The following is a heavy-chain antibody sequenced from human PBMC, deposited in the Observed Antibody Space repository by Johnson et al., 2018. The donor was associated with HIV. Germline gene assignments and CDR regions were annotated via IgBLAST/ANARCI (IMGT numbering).Heavy chain of an antibody. D-gene: IGHD1-26*01. CDR1: GFSFSPYA. V-gene: IGHV3-30*04. CDR3: ATGVGAKTLTDAFDI. J-gene: IGHJ3*02. Sequence: VQLVESGGGVVQPGRSLRLSCAASGFSFSPYALHLVRQTPGKGLEWVAVISHDGSKKYYADSVEGRFTISRDNFKNTLYLQMNSLRDEDTAVYYCATGVGAKTLTDAFDIWGQGTMVTVSS. CDR2: ISHDGSKK.